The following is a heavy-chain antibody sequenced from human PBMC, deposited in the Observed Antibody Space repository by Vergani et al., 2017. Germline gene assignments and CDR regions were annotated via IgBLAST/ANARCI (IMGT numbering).Heavy chain of an antibody. V-gene: IGHV1-69*04. CDR1: GGTFSSYA. J-gene: IGHJ6*02. CDR3: ARDYYDSSGFYYYYGMDV. D-gene: IGHD3-22*01. Sequence: QVQLVQSGAEVKKPGSSVKVSCKASGGTFSSYAISWVRQAPGQGLEWMGRIIPILGIANYAQKFQGRVTITADKSTSTAYMELSSLRSEDTAVYYCARDYYDSSGFYYYYGMDVWGQGP. CDR2: IIPILGIA.